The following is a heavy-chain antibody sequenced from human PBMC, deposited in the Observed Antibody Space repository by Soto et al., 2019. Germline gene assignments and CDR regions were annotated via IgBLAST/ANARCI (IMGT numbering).Heavy chain of an antibody. CDR3: ARGNYYDSSGYYAASYYFDY. CDR2: ISAYNGNT. Sequence: ASVKVSCKASGSTFTSYGISWVRQAPGQGLEWMGWISAYNGNTNYAQKLQGRVTMTTDTSTSTAYMELRSLRSDDTAVYYCARGNYYDSSGYYAASYYFDYWGQGTLVTVSS. D-gene: IGHD3-22*01. V-gene: IGHV1-18*01. CDR1: GSTFTSYG. J-gene: IGHJ4*02.